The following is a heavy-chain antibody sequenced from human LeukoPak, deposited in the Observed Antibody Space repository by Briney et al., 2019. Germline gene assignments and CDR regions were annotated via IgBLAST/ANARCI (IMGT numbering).Heavy chain of an antibody. J-gene: IGHJ4*02. D-gene: IGHD2-15*01. CDR1: GFTFSAYW. CDR2: INTGGNDI. Sequence: PGGSLRLSCAASGFTFSAYWMHWARQAPGKGLVWLSRINTGGNDITYADSVKGRFTISRDNAKNTLYLQMNSLTVEDTAVYFCARSLVVGGTRPNDYWGQGTLVTVAS. CDR3: ARSLVVGGTRPNDY. V-gene: IGHV3-74*01.